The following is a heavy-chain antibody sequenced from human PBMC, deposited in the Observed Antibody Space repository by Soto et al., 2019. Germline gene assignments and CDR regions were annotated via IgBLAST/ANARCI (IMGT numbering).Heavy chain of an antibody. CDR3: AREEYAMVRGFSYGMDV. D-gene: IGHD3-10*01. CDR2: IYYSGST. V-gene: IGHV4-59*01. CDR1: GGAISSYY. Sequence: SDTLSLTFTVSGGAISSYYWSWIRQPPGKGLEWIGYIYYSGSTNYNPSLKSRVTISVDTSKNQFSLKLSSVTAADTAVYYCAREEYAMVRGFSYGMDVWGQGTTVTVSS. J-gene: IGHJ6*02.